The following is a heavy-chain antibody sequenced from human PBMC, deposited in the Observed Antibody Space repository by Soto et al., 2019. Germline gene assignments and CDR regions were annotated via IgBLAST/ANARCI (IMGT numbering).Heavy chain of an antibody. V-gene: IGHV1-69*13. Sequence: SVKVSCKASGGIFSNFAFSWVLQAPGQGLEWMGGIIPMSGTSNYAQKFQGRVTITADDSTSTAYMELNSLRSEDTAMYYCASDYFYCSNGVCRHDAFDLWGQGTVVTVSS. J-gene: IGHJ3*01. CDR3: ASDYFYCSNGVCRHDAFDL. D-gene: IGHD2-8*01. CDR2: IIPMSGTS. CDR1: GGIFSNFA.